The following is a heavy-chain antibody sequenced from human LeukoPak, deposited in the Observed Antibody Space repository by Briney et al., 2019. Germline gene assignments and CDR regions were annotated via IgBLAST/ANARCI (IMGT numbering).Heavy chain of an antibody. J-gene: IGHJ5*02. Sequence: GGSLRLSCAASGFTFSSYAMHWVRQAPGKGLEWVAVISYDGSNKYYADSVKGRFTISRDSSKNTLYLQMNGLRAEDTAIYYCAKKPYYYDSSGYNNWFDPWGQGTLVTVSS. CDR1: GFTFSSYA. V-gene: IGHV3-30*01. D-gene: IGHD3-22*01. CDR2: ISYDGSNK. CDR3: AKKPYYYDSSGYNNWFDP.